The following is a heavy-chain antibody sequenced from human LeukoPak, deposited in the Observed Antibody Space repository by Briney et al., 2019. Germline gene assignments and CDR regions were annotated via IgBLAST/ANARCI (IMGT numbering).Heavy chain of an antibody. CDR3: TRGSSISTPVTTARFDY. Sequence: GASVKVSCKASGGTFSSYAISWVRQAPGQGLEWMGRIIPILGIANYAQKFQGRVTITADKSTSTAYMELSSLRSEDTAVYYCTRGSSISTPVTTARFDYWGQGTLVTVSS. D-gene: IGHD4-17*01. CDR2: IIPILGIA. V-gene: IGHV1-69*04. CDR1: GGTFSSYA. J-gene: IGHJ4*02.